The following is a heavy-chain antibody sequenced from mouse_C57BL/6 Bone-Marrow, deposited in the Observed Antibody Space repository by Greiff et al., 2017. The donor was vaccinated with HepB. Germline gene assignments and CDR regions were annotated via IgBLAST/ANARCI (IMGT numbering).Heavy chain of an antibody. J-gene: IGHJ4*01. Sequence: VQLQQSGAELVRPGASVKLSCTASGFNIKDDYMHWVKQRPEQGLEWIGWIDPENGDTEYASKFQGKATITADTSSNTAYLQLSSLTSEDTAVYYCTSLSYYYAMDYWGQGTSVTVSS. CDR3: TSLSYYYAMDY. CDR2: IDPENGDT. V-gene: IGHV14-4*01. D-gene: IGHD2-3*01. CDR1: GFNIKDDY.